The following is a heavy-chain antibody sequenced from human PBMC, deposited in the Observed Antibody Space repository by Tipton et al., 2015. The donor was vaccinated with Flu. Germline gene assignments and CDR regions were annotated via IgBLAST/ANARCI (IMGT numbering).Heavy chain of an antibody. V-gene: IGHV3-21*06. D-gene: IGHD5-24*01. J-gene: IGHJ3*02. CDR1: GFIFSKYN. CDR2: ISSSGSDR. CDR3: ARDIGGDGYNIRAFDI. Sequence: SLRLSCAASGFIFSKYNMNWVRQAPGKGLEWVSSISSSGSDRYYADSVEGRFTISRDNAKNSLYLQMNSLRAEDTAVYYCARDIGGDGYNIRAFDIWGQGTLITVSS.